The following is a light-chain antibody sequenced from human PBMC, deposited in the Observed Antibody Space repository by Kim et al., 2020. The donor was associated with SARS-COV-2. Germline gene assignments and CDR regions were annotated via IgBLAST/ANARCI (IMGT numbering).Light chain of an antibody. CDR3: AAWDDSLNGLV. Sequence: GQRVTISCSGSSSNIGSNNVNWYQQRPGTAPKLLVYSHDRRPSGVPDRFSDSRSGTSASLAISGLQSEDEADYYCAAWDDSLNGLVFGTGTNVTVL. V-gene: IGLV1-44*01. J-gene: IGLJ1*01. CDR1: SSNIGSNN. CDR2: SHD.